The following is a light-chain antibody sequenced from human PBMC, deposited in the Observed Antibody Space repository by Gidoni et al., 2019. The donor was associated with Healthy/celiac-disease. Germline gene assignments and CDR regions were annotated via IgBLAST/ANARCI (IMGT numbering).Light chain of an antibody. J-gene: IGKJ4*01. V-gene: IGKV1-39*01. CDR1: QSISSY. CDR3: QQSYSTP. Sequence: DIQMTQSPSSLSASVGDRVTITCRASQSISSYLNWYQQKPGKAPKLLIYAASSLQSGVPSRFSGSGSGTDFTLTISSLQLEDFATYYCQQSYSTPFGGGTKVEIK. CDR2: AAS.